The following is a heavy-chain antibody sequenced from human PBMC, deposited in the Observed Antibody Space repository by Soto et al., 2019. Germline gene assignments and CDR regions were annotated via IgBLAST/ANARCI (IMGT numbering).Heavy chain of an antibody. CDR3: ANRLGTYFLSGLPFDI. Sequence: GGSLRLSCTAYGFTFSSHPMSWVRQAPGKGLEWVSAIAESGGGTAYVDSVKGRFTISRDNAKNRLYLQMNSLRAEDTAVYYCANRLGTYFLSGLPFDIWGQGTMVTVSS. CDR2: IAESGGGT. D-gene: IGHD1-26*01. V-gene: IGHV3-23*01. CDR1: GFTFSSHP. J-gene: IGHJ3*02.